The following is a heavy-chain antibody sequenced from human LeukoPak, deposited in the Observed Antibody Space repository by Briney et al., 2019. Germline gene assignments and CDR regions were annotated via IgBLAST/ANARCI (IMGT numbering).Heavy chain of an antibody. CDR3: AKELGSGYWHQFDY. CDR2: ITGSGTTI. J-gene: IGHJ4*02. Sequence: HAGESLRLSCAASGFTFSSYEMNWVRQAPGKGLEWVSYITGSGTTIHYADTVKGRFTISRDNAKNSLYLQMNSLRVEDTAVYYCAKELGSGYWHQFDYWGQGILVTVSA. CDR1: GFTFSSYE. D-gene: IGHD3-22*01. V-gene: IGHV3-48*03.